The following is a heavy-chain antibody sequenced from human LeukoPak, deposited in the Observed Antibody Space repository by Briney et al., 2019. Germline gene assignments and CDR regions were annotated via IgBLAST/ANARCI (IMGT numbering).Heavy chain of an antibody. CDR3: ARGPYYNTLTGFRGRILGFDY. V-gene: IGHV3-30*02. CDR1: GFTFSTYG. J-gene: IGHJ4*02. CDR2: IRYNGSNK. D-gene: IGHD3-9*01. Sequence: SGGSLRLSCAASGFTFSTYGMHWVRQAPGKGLEWVAVIRYNGSNKYNADSERGRFTISRDNSKNPLYLQMDSLRAEDTAVYYCARGPYYNTLTGFRGRILGFDYWGQGTLVTVSS.